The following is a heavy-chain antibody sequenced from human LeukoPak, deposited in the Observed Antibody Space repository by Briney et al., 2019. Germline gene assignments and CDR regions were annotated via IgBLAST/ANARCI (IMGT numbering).Heavy chain of an antibody. CDR2: INPNSGGT. V-gene: IGHV1-2*02. CDR3: ARASGRYSDAFDI. D-gene: IGHD1-26*01. Sequence: ASVKVSCKASGYTFTGYYMHWVRQAPGQGLEWMGWINPNSGGTNYAQNFQGRVTMTRDTSISTAYMELSRLRSADTALYYCARASGRYSDAFDIWGQGTMVTVSS. CDR1: GYTFTGYY. J-gene: IGHJ3*02.